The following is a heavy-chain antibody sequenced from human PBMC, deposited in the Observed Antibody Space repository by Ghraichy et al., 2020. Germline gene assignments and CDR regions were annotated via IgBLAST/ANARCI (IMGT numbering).Heavy chain of an antibody. Sequence: ASVKVSCKASGYTFTTHGINWVRQAPEQGLEGMGWVTVSNGDTEYAQKFQDRVTMTADTPTNTVYMEVRSLRSDVTAIYYCARGRTTVTSFRFLDNWGRGTLITVSS. D-gene: IGHD4-17*01. CDR1: GYTFTTHG. V-gene: IGHV1-18*01. J-gene: IGHJ2*01. CDR3: ARGRTTVTSFRFLDN. CDR2: VTVSNGDT.